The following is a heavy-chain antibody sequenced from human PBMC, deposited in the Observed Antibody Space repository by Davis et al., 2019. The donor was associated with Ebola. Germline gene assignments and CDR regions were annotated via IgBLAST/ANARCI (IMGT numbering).Heavy chain of an antibody. V-gene: IGHV3-74*01. CDR2: IDTDGSTT. CDR1: EFTFRSYW. J-gene: IGHJ4*02. CDR3: ARDPPYDQGYDY. Sequence: PGKSLKISCVASEFTFRSYWFHWVRQAPGKGLEWVSRIDTDGSTTNYADSVRGRFTISRDNAKNTLFLQMNSLRADDTAVYYCARDPPYDQGYDYWGQGILVTVSS. D-gene: IGHD3-22*01.